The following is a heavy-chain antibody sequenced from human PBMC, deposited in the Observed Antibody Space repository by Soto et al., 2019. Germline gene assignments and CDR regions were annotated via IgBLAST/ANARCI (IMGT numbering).Heavy chain of an antibody. V-gene: IGHV3-21*01. Sequence: EVQLVESGGGLVKPGGSLRLSCAASGFTFSSYSMNWVRQAPGKGLEWVSSISSSSSYIYYADSVKGRFTISRDNAKNSLDLEMNSPGAEGTAVYYCARTLDLYDSSTGGPLDYWGQGTLVTVSS. D-gene: IGHD3-22*01. CDR3: ARTLDLYDSSTGGPLDY. CDR2: ISSSSSYI. J-gene: IGHJ4*02. CDR1: GFTFSSYS.